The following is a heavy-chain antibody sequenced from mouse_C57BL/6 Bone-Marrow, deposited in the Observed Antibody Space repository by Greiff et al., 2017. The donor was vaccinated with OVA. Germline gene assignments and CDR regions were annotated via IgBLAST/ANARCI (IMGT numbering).Heavy chain of an antibody. CDR2: IWRGGSP. J-gene: IGHJ4*01. V-gene: IGHV2-5*01. CDR1: GFSLTSYG. CDR3: AKKNVYYAMDY. Sequence: VKLMESGPGLVQPSQSLSITCTVSGFSLTSYGVHWVRQSPGKGLEWLGVIWRGGSPDYNAAFMSRLSITKDNSKSQVFFKMNSLQANDTAIYYCAKKNVYYAMDYWGQGTSVTVSS.